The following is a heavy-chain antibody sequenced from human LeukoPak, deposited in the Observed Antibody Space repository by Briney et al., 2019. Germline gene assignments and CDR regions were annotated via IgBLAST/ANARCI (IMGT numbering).Heavy chain of an antibody. CDR3: ARDIPRGSTHLDY. J-gene: IGHJ4*02. V-gene: IGHV3-7*01. D-gene: IGHD1-26*01. CDR1: GFTFSNYW. Sequence: GGSLRLSCAASGFTFSNYWTTWVRQAPGKGLEWVASIEDDGSRKNYGDSVKGRFTISRDNAEDSLYLQMNILRVEDTAVYYCARDIPRGSTHLDYWGQGTLVTVSA. CDR2: IEDDGSRK.